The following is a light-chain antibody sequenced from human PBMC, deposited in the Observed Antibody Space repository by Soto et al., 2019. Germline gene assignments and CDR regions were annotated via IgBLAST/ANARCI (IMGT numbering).Light chain of an antibody. CDR2: AAS. V-gene: IGKV1-9*01. Sequence: IPLTQSPSSLSASVGDRVTITCPASQDISSSLGWYQQKPGKAPKLLIYAASILQSGVPSRFSGSGFGTDFTLTISSLQAEDFASYFCQQLRSYPSTFGGGTKVEIK. CDR3: QQLRSYPST. CDR1: QDISSS. J-gene: IGKJ4*01.